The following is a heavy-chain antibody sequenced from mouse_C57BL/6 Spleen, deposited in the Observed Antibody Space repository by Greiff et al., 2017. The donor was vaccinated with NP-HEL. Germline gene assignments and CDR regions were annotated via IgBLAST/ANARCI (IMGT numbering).Heavy chain of an antibody. D-gene: IGHD1-3*01. V-gene: IGHV1-4*01. J-gene: IGHJ2*01. CDR3: ARGILSGDGDYFDY. Sequence: VKLMESGAELARPGASVKMSCKASGYTFTSYTMHWVKQRPGQGLEWIGYINPSSGYTKYNQKFKDKATLTADKSSSTAYMQLSSLTSEDSAVYYCARGILSGDGDYFDYWGQGTTLTVSS. CDR2: INPSSGYT. CDR1: GYTFTSYT.